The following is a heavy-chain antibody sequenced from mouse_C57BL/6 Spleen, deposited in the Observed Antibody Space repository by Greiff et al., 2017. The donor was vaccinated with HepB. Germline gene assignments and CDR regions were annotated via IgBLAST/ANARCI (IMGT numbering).Heavy chain of an antibody. Sequence: QVQLKESGAELVKPGASVKMSCKASGYTFTTYPIEWMKQNHGKSLEWIGNFHPYNDDTKYNEKFKGKATLTVEKSSSTVYLELSRLTSDDPAVYYCARTYYYGSSWYFDVWGTGTTVTVSS. J-gene: IGHJ1*03. D-gene: IGHD1-1*01. CDR1: GYTFTTYP. CDR3: ARTYYYGSSWYFDV. CDR2: FHPYNDDT. V-gene: IGHV1-47*01.